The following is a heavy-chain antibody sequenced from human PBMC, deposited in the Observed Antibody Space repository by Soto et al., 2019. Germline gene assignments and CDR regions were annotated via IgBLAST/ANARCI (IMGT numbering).Heavy chain of an antibody. Sequence: GGSLRLSCAASGFTFSSHDMYWVRQGTGKGLEWVSGIGTGSDTYYPGSAKGRFTISRDNAKNSLYLQMNSLRAEDTAVYYCARDSVAGTPFDYWGQGTLVTVSS. CDR3: ARDSVAGTPFDY. CDR2: IGTGSDT. D-gene: IGHD6-19*01. CDR1: GFTFSSHD. V-gene: IGHV3-13*01. J-gene: IGHJ4*02.